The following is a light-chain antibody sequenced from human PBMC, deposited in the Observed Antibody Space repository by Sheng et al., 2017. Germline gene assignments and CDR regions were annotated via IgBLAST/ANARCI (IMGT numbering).Light chain of an antibody. Sequence: DIQMTQSPSSLSASVGDRVTMTCRASQDIVNYLAWYQQKPGKAPRLLIYAASTLQSGVPSRFSGSGSGTDFTLTISSLQPEDVATYYCQKYNSPSSFGPGTKVDI. J-gene: IGKJ3*01. CDR1: QDIVNY. CDR3: QKYNSPSS. CDR2: AAS. V-gene: IGKV1-27*01.